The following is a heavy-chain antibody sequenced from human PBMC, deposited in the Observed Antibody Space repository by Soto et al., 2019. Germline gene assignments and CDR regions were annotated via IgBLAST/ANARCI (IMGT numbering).Heavy chain of an antibody. Sequence: ASVKVSCKASGGTFSSYAISWVRQAPGQGLEWMGGIIPIFGTANYAQKFQGRVTITGDESTSKAYMELGSLRSEDTAVYYCARGLQEDEASNILGNTMVRGVKFGYGMDVWGQGTTVTVSS. CDR2: IIPIFGTA. CDR1: GGTFSSYA. CDR3: ARGLQEDEASNILGNTMVRGVKFGYGMDV. V-gene: IGHV1-69*13. D-gene: IGHD3-10*01. J-gene: IGHJ6*02.